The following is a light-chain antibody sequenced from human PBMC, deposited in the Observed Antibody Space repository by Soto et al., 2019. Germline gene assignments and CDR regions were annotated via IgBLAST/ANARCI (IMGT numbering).Light chain of an antibody. CDR3: QQSYSTPPWT. CDR1: QSINTF. Sequence: DIQVTQSPSSLSASVGDRVTITCRASQSINTFLNWYQQRPGKAPNLLIYGASNLQSGVPSRFSGSGSGTDFTLTISSLQPEDFATYYCQQSYSTPPWTFGQGTKVDIK. J-gene: IGKJ1*01. CDR2: GAS. V-gene: IGKV1-39*01.